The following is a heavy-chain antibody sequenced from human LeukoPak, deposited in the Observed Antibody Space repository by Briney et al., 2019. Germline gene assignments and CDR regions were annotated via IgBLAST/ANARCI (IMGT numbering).Heavy chain of an antibody. CDR3: ARSLSGGALDI. Sequence: PGGSLRLSCAASRFTFSTYWMHWVRQAPGKGLEWVAFIRYDGINKYYADSVKGRFTIARDNSRETLYLQMNSLRPEDSAVYYCARSLSGGALDIWGQGTTVTVSS. D-gene: IGHD6-25*01. J-gene: IGHJ3*02. CDR1: RFTFSTYW. V-gene: IGHV3-30*02. CDR2: IRYDGINK.